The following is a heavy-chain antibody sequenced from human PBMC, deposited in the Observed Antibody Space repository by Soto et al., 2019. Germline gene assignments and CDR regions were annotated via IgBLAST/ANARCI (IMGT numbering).Heavy chain of an antibody. CDR2: IWFDGSNK. CDR3: ARDAGGELLHYFDY. V-gene: IGHV3-33*01. D-gene: IGHD1-26*01. Sequence: QVQLVESGGGVVQPGRSLRLSCAASGFTFSTYGMHWVRQAPGKGLEWVALIWFDGSNKYYADSVKGRFTISRDNSKNTLYLQMNSLRAEDTAVYYCARDAGGELLHYFDYWGQGTLVTVSS. CDR1: GFTFSTYG. J-gene: IGHJ4*02.